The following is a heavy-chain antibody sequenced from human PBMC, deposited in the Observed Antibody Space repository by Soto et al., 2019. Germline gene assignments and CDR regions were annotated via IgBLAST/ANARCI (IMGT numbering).Heavy chain of an antibody. CDR3: ARAWAGSGWYPDY. D-gene: IGHD6-19*01. Sequence: ASVKVSCKASGYTFTNYGISWVRQAPGQGLEWMGWISAYNGNTNYAQKLQGRVTMTTDTSTSTACMELRSLRSDDTAVYYCARAWAGSGWYPDYWGQGTLVTVSS. CDR2: ISAYNGNT. CDR1: GYTFTNYG. V-gene: IGHV1-18*04. J-gene: IGHJ4*02.